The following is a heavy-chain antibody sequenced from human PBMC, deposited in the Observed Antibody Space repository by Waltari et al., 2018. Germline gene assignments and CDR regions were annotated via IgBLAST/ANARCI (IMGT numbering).Heavy chain of an antibody. CDR1: GGSFSGYY. CDR2: ISGIGGST. V-gene: IGHV3-23*01. D-gene: IGHD6-13*01. CDR3: AKNRVWPDYFDY. J-gene: IGHJ4*02. Sequence: VQLQQWGAGLLKPSETLSLTSAVYGGSFSGYYWSWIRQPPGKGLGWVSAISGIGGSTYYADSVKGRFTISRDNSKNTLYLQMNSLRAEDTAVYYCAKNRVWPDYFDYWGQGTLVTVSS.